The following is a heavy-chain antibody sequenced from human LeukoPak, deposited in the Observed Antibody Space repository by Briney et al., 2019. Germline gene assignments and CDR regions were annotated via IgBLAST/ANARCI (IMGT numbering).Heavy chain of an antibody. V-gene: IGHV1-18*01. CDR2: ISAYNGNT. D-gene: IGHD1-7*01. J-gene: IGHJ4*02. Sequence: ASVKVSCKASVYTFTSYGISWVRQAPGQGLEWMGWISAYNGNTNYAQKLQGRVTMTTDTSTSTAYMELRRLRSDDTAVYYCARDRLTVAGTTSFDYWGQGTLVTVSS. CDR1: VYTFTSYG. CDR3: ARDRLTVAGTTSFDY.